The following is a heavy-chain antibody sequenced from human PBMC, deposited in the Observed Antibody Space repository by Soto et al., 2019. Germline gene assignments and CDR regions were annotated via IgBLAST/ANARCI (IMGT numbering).Heavy chain of an antibody. V-gene: IGHV2-5*02. CDR1: GFSLSTGGVG. J-gene: IGHJ4*02. D-gene: IGHD1-26*01. CDR3: AHRRVGRSIYYFAY. Sequence: QITLKESGPTLVKPTQTLTLTCTFSGFSLSTGGVGVGWIRQPPGKALEWLALIYWDDDKRYRPSLKSRLTITKDTSKKQVVLRMTNMDPADTATYYCAHRRVGRSIYYFAYWGQGTLVTVSS. CDR2: IYWDDDK.